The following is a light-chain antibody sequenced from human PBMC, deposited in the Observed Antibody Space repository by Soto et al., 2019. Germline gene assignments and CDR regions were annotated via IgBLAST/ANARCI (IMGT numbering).Light chain of an antibody. CDR2: GAS. CDR3: QHYQSGHPIT. Sequence: EILLTQSTDTVSLSPGERAALSYRAAQSVGTRLAWYQHKTGQAPRLLISGASSRATGIPDRFTGSGSETSFTLTISRLEPEDFALYYCQHYQSGHPITFGQGTRLEI. CDR1: QSVGTR. J-gene: IGKJ5*01. V-gene: IGKV3-20*01.